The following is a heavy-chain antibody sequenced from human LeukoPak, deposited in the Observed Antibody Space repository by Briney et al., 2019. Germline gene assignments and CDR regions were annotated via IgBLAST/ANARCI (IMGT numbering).Heavy chain of an antibody. CDR2: IYYSGST. Sequence: PETLSLTCTVSGGSISSYYWSWIRQPPGKGLEWIGYIYYSGSTNYNPSLKSRVTISVDTSKNQFSLKLSSVTAADTAVYYCARLVSDYYGSGSYYNVFDYWGQGTLVTVSS. D-gene: IGHD3-10*01. J-gene: IGHJ4*02. V-gene: IGHV4-59*08. CDR1: GGSISSYY. CDR3: ARLVSDYYGSGSYYNVFDY.